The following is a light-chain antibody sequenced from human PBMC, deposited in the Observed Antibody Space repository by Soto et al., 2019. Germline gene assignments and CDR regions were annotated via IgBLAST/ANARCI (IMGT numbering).Light chain of an antibody. J-gene: IGLJ2*01. CDR3: QSYDSSLSGVV. CDR2: DNT. Sequence: QSVLTQPPSVSGAPGQRVTLSCTGNISNIGAGYGVHWYQQLPGRAPKLLVYDNTKRHSGVPDRFSGSKSGTSASLAITRLQADDEADYYCQSYDSSLSGVVFGGGTKLTV. CDR1: ISNIGAGYG. V-gene: IGLV1-40*01.